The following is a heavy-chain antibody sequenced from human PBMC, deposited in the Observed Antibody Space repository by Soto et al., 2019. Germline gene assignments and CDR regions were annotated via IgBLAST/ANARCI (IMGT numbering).Heavy chain of an antibody. V-gene: IGHV1-24*01. D-gene: IGHD6-13*01. CDR1: GYTLTELS. CDR3: SARFRAGFHPYYYYYGMYV. J-gene: IGHJ6*02. Sequence: ASVNVFFKISGYTLTELSLHWVQPAPGKGREWMGGFDPEDGETTYAQKFQERVTITRDISTDTAYMELSSLRSEDTAVSYYSARFRAGFHPYYYYYGMYVWGQGTTVNVS. CDR2: FDPEDGET.